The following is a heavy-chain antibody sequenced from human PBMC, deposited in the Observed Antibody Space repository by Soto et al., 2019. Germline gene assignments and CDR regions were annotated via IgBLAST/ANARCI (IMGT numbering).Heavy chain of an antibody. CDR2: ISAYNGNT. CDR1: VYTFTSYG. CDR3: AREVVGATTPWFDP. Sequence: QVQLVQSGAEVKKPGASVKVSCKASVYTFTSYGISWVRHAPGQGLEWMGCISAYNGNTNYAQKLQGRVTMTPDTYTSTAYMELRSLRSDDTAVYYCAREVVGATTPWFDPWGQGSLVTVSS. J-gene: IGHJ5*02. V-gene: IGHV1-18*04. D-gene: IGHD1-26*01.